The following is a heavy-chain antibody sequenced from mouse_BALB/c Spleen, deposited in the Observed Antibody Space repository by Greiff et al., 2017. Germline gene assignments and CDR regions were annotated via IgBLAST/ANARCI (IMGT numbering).Heavy chain of an antibody. CDR3: ARFYGYGYYAMDY. CDR2: ISSGSSTI. V-gene: IGHV5-17*02. D-gene: IGHD2-2*01. CDR1: GFTFSSFG. Sequence: EVQRVESGGGLVQPGGSRKLSCAASGFTFSSFGMHWVRQAPEKGLEWVAYISSGSSTIYYADTVKGRFTISRDNPKNTLFLQMTSLRSEDTVMYYCARFYGYGYYAMDYWGQGTSVTVSS. J-gene: IGHJ4*01.